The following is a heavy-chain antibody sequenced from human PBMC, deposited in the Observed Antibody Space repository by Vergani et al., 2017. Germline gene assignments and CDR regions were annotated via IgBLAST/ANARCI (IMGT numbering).Heavy chain of an antibody. D-gene: IGHD5-12*01. CDR3: ARIRRRGRSGYDIFDF. CDR2: IDWNDNK. V-gene: IGHV2-70*01. Sequence: QVTLRESGPALVKPTQTLTLTCTFSGFSILTSEMCVRWTRQPPGKALEWLALIDWNDNKYFNTSLKTRLTISKDASKNQVVLTMTNMDPVDTATYYCARIRRRGRSGYDIFDFWGQGILVTVAS. J-gene: IGHJ4*02. CDR1: GFSILTSEMC.